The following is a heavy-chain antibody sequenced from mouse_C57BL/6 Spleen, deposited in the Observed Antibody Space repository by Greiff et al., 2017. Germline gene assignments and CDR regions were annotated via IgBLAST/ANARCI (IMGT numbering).Heavy chain of an antibody. J-gene: IGHJ4*01. CDR1: GFTFSDYY. Sequence: EVLLVESEGGLVQPGSSMKLSCTASGFTFSDYYMAWVRQVPEKGLEWVANINYDGSSTYYLDPLKSRFIISRDNAKNILFLQMSSLKSEDTATYYCARDPAGDYAMDYWGQGTSVTVSS. CDR3: ARDPAGDYAMDY. V-gene: IGHV5-16*01. CDR2: INYDGSST.